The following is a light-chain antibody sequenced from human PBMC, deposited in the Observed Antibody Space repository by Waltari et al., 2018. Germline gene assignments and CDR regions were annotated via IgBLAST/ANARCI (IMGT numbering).Light chain of an antibody. CDR1: SSDIGSYNL. CDR2: DVT. CDR3: CSYAGFSTVV. J-gene: IGLJ2*01. V-gene: IGLV2-23*02. Sequence: QSALTQPASVSGSPGQSITISCTGTSSDIGSYNLVSWYQQHPGKAPKLVIYDVTKRPAGISSRFSGSKSGLTASLTISGLQAEDEADYYCCSYAGFSTVVFGGGTKLTVL.